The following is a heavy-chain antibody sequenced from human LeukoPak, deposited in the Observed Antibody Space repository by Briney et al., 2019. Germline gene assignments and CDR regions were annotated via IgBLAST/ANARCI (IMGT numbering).Heavy chain of an antibody. CDR2: IYYSGST. V-gene: IGHV4-39*07. CDR1: GGSISSGSYY. J-gene: IGHJ5*02. CDR3: ARDPPRNYYGSGSSP. D-gene: IGHD3-10*01. Sequence: SQTLSLTCTVSGGSISSGSYYWGWIRQPPGKGLEWIGSIYYSGSTYYNPSLKSRVTISVDTSKNQFSLKLSSVTAADTAVYYCARDPPRNYYGSGSSPWGQGTLVTVSS.